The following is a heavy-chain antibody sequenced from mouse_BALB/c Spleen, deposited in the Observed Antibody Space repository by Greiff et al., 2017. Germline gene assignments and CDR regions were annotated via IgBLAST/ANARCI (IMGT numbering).Heavy chain of an antibody. Sequence: EVKVVESGGGLVKPGGSLKLSCAASGFAFSSYDMSWVRQTPEKRLEWVAYISSGGGSTYYPDTVKGRFTISRDNAKNTLYLQMSSLKSEDTAMYYCARQYDYDVETYFDYWGQGTTLTVSS. CDR3: ARQYDYDVETYFDY. J-gene: IGHJ2*01. CDR2: ISSGGGST. V-gene: IGHV5-12-1*01. CDR1: GFAFSSYD. D-gene: IGHD2-4*01.